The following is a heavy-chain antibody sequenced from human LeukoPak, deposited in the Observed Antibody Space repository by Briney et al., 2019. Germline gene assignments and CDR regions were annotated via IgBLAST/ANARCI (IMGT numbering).Heavy chain of an antibody. D-gene: IGHD6-19*01. V-gene: IGHV3-23*01. CDR1: GFTFSSDA. CDR2: ISGSGRST. J-gene: IGHJ3*02. Sequence: GGSLRLFCAASGFTFSSDAMSWVRQAPGKGLEWVSAISGSGRSTYYADSVKGRFTIYRDNSKNTLYLEMNSLTVEDTAVYYCAKVPYSSGFNGDAFDIWGQGTMVTVSS. CDR3: AKVPYSSGFNGDAFDI.